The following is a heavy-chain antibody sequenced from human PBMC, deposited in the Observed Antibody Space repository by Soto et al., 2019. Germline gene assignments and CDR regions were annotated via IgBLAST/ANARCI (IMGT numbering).Heavy chain of an antibody. CDR1: GFSLSTSGVG. J-gene: IGHJ4*02. V-gene: IGHV2-5*02. CDR3: AHTTQVYCGGDY. CDR2: IYWDDDK. D-gene: IGHD2-21*01. Sequence: SGPTLVNPTQTLTLTCTFSGFSLSTSGVGVGWIRQPPGKALEWLALIYWDDDKRYSPSLKSRLTITKDTSKNQVVLTTTNMDPVDTATYFCAHTTQVYCGGDYWGQGTLVTVSS.